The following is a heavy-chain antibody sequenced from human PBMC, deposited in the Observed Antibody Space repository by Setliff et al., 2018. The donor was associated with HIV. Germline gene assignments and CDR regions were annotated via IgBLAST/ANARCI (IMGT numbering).Heavy chain of an antibody. D-gene: IGHD3-3*01. CDR3: ANFFQVGVVIIDDAFDM. CDR2: ISYSGST. J-gene: IGHJ3*02. CDR1: GGSISTNDYF. Sequence: SETLSLTCTVSGGSISTNDYFWVWIRQPPGKGLEWIGTISYSGSTYYNPSLKSRVTLSVDTSNNQFSLKLSSATAADTAVYYCANFFQVGVVIIDDAFDMWGQGTVVTVSS. V-gene: IGHV4-39*01.